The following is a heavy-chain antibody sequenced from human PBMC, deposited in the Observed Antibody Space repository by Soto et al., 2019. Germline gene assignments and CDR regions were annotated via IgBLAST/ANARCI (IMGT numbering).Heavy chain of an antibody. CDR1: GASISSSNW. Sequence: PSETLSLTCAVSGASISSSNWWTWVRQPPGKGLEWIGEISHSGSTNYNPSLKSRITISVDRSKKQFSLELRSVTAAVTAAYYCARSPSSSWYGGGAFEIWGHGTMVTVSS. CDR3: ARSPSSSWYGGGAFEI. V-gene: IGHV4-4*02. J-gene: IGHJ3*02. CDR2: ISHSGST. D-gene: IGHD6-13*01.